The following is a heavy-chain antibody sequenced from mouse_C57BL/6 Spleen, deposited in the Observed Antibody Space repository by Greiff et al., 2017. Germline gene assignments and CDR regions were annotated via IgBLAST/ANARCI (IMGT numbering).Heavy chain of an antibody. CDR2: IDPSDSYT. CDR3: ARWFYYGSSNYAMDY. CDR1: GYTFTSYW. V-gene: IGHV1-69*01. Sequence: VKLQQPGAELVMPGASVKLSCKASGYTFTSYWMHWVKQRPGQGLEWIGEIDPSDSYTNYNQKFKGKSTLTVDKSSSTAYMQLSSLTSEDSAVYYCARWFYYGSSNYAMDYWGQGTSVTVSS. D-gene: IGHD1-1*01. J-gene: IGHJ4*01.